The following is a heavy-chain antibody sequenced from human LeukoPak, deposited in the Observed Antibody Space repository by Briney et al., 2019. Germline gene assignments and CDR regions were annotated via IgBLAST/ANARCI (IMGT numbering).Heavy chain of an antibody. D-gene: IGHD6-13*01. CDR2: IIPIFGTA. V-gene: IGHV1-69*13. CDR1: GYTFTNYD. J-gene: IGHJ6*03. CDR3: ARSHSGSSFLNYYYYYYMDV. Sequence: GASVKVSCKASGYTFTNYDVSWVRQATGQGLEWMGGIIPIFGTANYAQKFQGRVTITADESTSTAYMELSSLSSEDTAVYYCARSHSGSSFLNYYYYYYMDVWGKGTTVTVSS.